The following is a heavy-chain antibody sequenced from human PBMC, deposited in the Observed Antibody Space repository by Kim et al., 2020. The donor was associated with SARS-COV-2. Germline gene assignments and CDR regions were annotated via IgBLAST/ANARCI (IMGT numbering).Heavy chain of an antibody. V-gene: IGHV3-23*01. J-gene: IGHJ4*01. CDR3: AKDRGDFDY. CDR2: GP. Sequence: GPYYADPVKGRFTISRDNSKNTLYLQMDSLRVEDTAVYYCAKDRGDFDYWGHGTLVTVSS. D-gene: IGHD3-10*01.